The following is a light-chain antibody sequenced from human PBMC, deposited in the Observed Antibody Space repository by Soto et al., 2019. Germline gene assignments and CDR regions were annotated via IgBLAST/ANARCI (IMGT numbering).Light chain of an antibody. CDR2: DNN. CDR3: GTWDSSLSSVV. J-gene: IGLJ2*01. CDR1: SSNIGNNY. V-gene: IGLV1-51*01. Sequence: QSVLTQPPSVSAAPGQKVTISCSGSSSNIGNNYVSWYQQLPGTAPKLLIYDNNERPSGIPDRFSGSKSGTSATLGITGLQTGDQADYYCGTWDSSLSSVVFGGGTKLNVL.